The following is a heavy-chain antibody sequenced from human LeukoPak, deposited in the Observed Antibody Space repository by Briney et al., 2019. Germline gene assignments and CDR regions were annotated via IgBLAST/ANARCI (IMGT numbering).Heavy chain of an antibody. J-gene: IGHJ4*02. D-gene: IGHD6-19*01. Sequence: SGGSLRLSCAASGFTFSSYSMNWVRQAPGKGLEWVSSISSSSSYIYYADSVKGRFTISRDNAKNSLYLQMNSLRAEDTAVYYCARGDGGWYYFDYWGQGTPVTVSS. CDR1: GFTFSSYS. V-gene: IGHV3-21*01. CDR3: ARGDGGWYYFDY. CDR2: ISSSSSYI.